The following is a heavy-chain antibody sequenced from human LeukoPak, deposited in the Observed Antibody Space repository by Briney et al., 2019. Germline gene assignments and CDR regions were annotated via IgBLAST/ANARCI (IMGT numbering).Heavy chain of an antibody. Sequence: GGSLRLSCAASGFTFSSYSMNWVRQAPGKGLEWVSSISSSTNYIFYADSVKGRFTISRNNAKNSLYLQMNGLRAEDTAVYYCAREYGSGSLDYWGQGTLVTVSS. CDR3: AREYGSGSLDY. V-gene: IGHV3-21*01. D-gene: IGHD3-10*01. J-gene: IGHJ4*02. CDR1: GFTFSSYS. CDR2: ISSSTNYI.